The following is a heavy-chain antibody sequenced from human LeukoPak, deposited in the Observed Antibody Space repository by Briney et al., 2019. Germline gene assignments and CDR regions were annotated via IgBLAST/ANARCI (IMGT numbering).Heavy chain of an antibody. D-gene: IGHD2-21*02. CDR1: GYSISSGYY. CDR2: IYHSGST. V-gene: IGHV4-38-2*01. CDR3: ARHLGGGDCLFWFDL. Sequence: SETLSLTCAVSGYSISSGYYWGWPRQPPGKGLEWIGSIYHSGSTYYNPSLKSRVTISVDTSKNKFSLKLSSVTAADTAVYYCARHLGGGDCLFWFDLWGQGTLVTVSS. J-gene: IGHJ5*02.